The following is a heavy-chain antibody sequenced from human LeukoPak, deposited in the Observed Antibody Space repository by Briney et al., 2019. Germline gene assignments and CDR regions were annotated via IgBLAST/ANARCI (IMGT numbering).Heavy chain of an antibody. Sequence: SETLSLTCAVSGYSISSGYYWGWIRQPPGKGLEWLGSIYHSGSTYYNPSLKSRVTISVDTSKNQFSLKLSSVTAADTAVYYCARGLPCSSTRCYSAFDYWGQGTLVTVSS. J-gene: IGHJ4*02. CDR2: IYHSGST. CDR3: ARGLPCSSTRCYSAFDY. CDR1: GYSISSGYY. D-gene: IGHD2-2*02. V-gene: IGHV4-38-2*01.